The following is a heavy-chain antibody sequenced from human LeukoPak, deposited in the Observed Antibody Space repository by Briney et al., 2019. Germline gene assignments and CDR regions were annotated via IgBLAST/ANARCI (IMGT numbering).Heavy chain of an antibody. D-gene: IGHD4-17*01. CDR1: GFTFSSYS. V-gene: IGHV3-21*01. CDR3: ARDTAPADY. J-gene: IGHJ4*02. CDR2: ISSNSSYI. Sequence: GGSLRLSCAASGFTFSSYSMNWVRQAPGKGLEWVSSISSNSSYIYYAASVKGRSTISRDNAKNSLYLQMNSLRAEDTAVYYCARDTAPADYWGQGTLVTVSS.